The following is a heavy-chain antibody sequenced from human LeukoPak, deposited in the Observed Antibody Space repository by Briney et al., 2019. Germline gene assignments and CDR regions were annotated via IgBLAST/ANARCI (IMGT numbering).Heavy chain of an antibody. J-gene: IGHJ4*02. CDR1: GYTFTSYG. Sequence: ASVKVSCKASGYTFTSYGXXXXRQAPGQGLEWMGWISAYNGNTNYAQKFQGRVTMTTDTSTSTAYMELRSLRSDDTAVYYCARGGSGGVCNYWGQGTLVTVSS. D-gene: IGHD3-10*01. CDR2: ISAYNGNT. V-gene: IGHV1-18*01. CDR3: ARGGSGGVCNY.